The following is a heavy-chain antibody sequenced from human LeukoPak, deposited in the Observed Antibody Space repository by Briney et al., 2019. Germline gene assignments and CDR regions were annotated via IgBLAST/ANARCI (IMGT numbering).Heavy chain of an antibody. Sequence: GGSLRLSWAASGFTFSSYWMHWVRQAPVKGLVWVSRINSDGSSTSYADSVKGRFTISRDNAKNTLYLQMNSLRAEDTAVYYCARGPYDYGDYVSDYWGQGTLVTVSS. CDR2: INSDGSST. CDR3: ARGPYDYGDYVSDY. CDR1: GFTFSSYW. D-gene: IGHD4-17*01. J-gene: IGHJ4*02. V-gene: IGHV3-74*01.